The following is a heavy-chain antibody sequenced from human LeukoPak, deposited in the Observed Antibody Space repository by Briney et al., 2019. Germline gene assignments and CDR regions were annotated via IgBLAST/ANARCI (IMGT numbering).Heavy chain of an antibody. CDR3: ARGDTNYVDYYYMDV. D-gene: IGHD4-11*01. CDR2: ISGSGSII. V-gene: IGHV3-48*04. CDR1: GFTFSSYS. Sequence: GGSLRLSCAASGFTFSSYSMNWVRQAPGKGLEWVSYISGSGSIIYYADSVKGRFAISRDNAKNSLYLQMNSLRAEDTAVYYCARGDTNYVDYYYMDVWGKGTTVTISS. J-gene: IGHJ6*03.